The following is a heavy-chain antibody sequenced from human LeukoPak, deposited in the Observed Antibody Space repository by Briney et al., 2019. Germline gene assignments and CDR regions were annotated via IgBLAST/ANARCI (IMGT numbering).Heavy chain of an antibody. D-gene: IGHD2-15*01. CDR3: ARDRIGKYSIDY. CDR1: GFTFSNFG. Sequence: GGSVRLSCAASGFTFSNFGLNWVRQAPGKGLKWVAFISDNGRRTYYLESVEGLFAISRDDSKNTLYLQMNSLRVEDTAVYYCARDRIGKYSIDYWGQGTLVTLSS. V-gene: IGHV3-33*08. CDR2: ISDNGRRT. J-gene: IGHJ4*02.